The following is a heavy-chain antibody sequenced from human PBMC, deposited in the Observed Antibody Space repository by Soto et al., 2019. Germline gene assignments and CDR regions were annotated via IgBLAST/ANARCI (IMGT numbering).Heavy chain of an antibody. CDR3: ARDPCSGGSCFHYYYGMDV. J-gene: IGHJ6*02. CDR2: IWYDGSNK. Sequence: WGLLRHSSTASGFTFSSYGIHCVRQAPDKGLEWEAVIWYDGSNKYYADSVKGRFTISRDNSKNTLYLQMNSLRAEDTAVYYCARDPCSGGSCFHYYYGMDVWGQGTTLTVSS. V-gene: IGHV3-33*08. CDR1: GFTFSSYG. D-gene: IGHD2-15*01.